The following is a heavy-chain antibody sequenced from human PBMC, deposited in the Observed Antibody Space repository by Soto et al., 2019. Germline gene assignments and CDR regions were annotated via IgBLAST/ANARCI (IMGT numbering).Heavy chain of an antibody. CDR3: ARGVGSSGWYDYYYGMDV. Sequence: PSETLSLTCTVSGGSISSYYWSWIRQPPGKGLEWIGYIYYSGSTNYNPSLKSRVTISVDTSKNQFSLKLSSVTAADTAVYYCARGVGSSGWYDYYYGMDVWGQGTTVTVSS. V-gene: IGHV4-59*01. CDR2: IYYSGST. J-gene: IGHJ6*02. CDR1: GGSISSYY. D-gene: IGHD6-25*01.